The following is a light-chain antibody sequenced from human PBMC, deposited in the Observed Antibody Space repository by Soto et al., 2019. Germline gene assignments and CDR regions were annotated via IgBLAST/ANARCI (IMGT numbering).Light chain of an antibody. Sequence: EIVLTQSPGTLSLSPGERATLSCRASQSVANNYLAWYQQKAGQTPRLLIHNASNRATAIPDRFSGSGSGTDFTLTISRLEPEDFAVYYCQQHGRSPFSFGQGTRLEFK. CDR1: QSVANNY. CDR3: QQHGRSPFS. CDR2: NAS. V-gene: IGKV3-20*01. J-gene: IGKJ5*01.